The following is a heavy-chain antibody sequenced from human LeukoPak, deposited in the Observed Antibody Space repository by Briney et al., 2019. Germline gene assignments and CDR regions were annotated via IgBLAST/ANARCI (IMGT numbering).Heavy chain of an antibody. CDR2: INPSGGST. Sequence: ASEKVSCKASGYTFTSYYMHWVRQAPGQGLEWMGIINPSGGSTSFAQKFQGRVTMTRDTSTSTVYMELSSLRSEGTAVYYCARGTVVTAISEDYWGQGTLVTVSS. V-gene: IGHV1-46*01. CDR1: GYTFTSYY. D-gene: IGHD2-21*02. J-gene: IGHJ4*02. CDR3: ARGTVVTAISEDY.